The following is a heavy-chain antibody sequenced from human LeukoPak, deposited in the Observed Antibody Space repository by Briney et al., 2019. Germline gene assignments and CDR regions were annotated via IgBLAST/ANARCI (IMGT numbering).Heavy chain of an antibody. D-gene: IGHD2-15*01. CDR2: IPYDGSDK. CDR1: GFMFSSYG. CDR3: ARVGYCSGGNCYFNAFDI. J-gene: IGHJ3*02. Sequence: GRSLRLSCAASGFMFSSYGLHWVRQAPGKGLEWGALIPYDGSDKYYADSVKGRFTISRDNSKNTLYLQVNSLRAEDTSVYYCARVGYCSGGNCYFNAFDIWGQGTMVTVSS. V-gene: IGHV3-30-3*01.